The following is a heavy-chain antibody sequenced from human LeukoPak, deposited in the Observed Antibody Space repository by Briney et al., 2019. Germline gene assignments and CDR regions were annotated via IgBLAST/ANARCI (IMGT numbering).Heavy chain of an antibody. J-gene: IGHJ4*02. CDR3: AKESQQLVDY. Sequence: GGSLRLSCAASGFTFSSYGMHWVRQAPGKGLEWVAFIRYDGSNKYYADSVKGRFTIPRDNSKNTLYLQMNSLRAEDTAVFYCAKESQQLVDYWGQGILVTVSS. V-gene: IGHV3-30*02. CDR2: IRYDGSNK. D-gene: IGHD6-13*01. CDR1: GFTFSSYG.